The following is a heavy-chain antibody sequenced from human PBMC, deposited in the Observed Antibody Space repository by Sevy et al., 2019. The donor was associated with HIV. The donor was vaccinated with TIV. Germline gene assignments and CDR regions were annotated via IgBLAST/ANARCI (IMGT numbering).Heavy chain of an antibody. CDR2: IYTSGST. D-gene: IGHD3-10*01. V-gene: IGHV4-4*07. CDR1: GGSISSYY. CDR3: ARGELRGIIRTYAFDI. Sequence: SETLSLTCTVSGGSISSYYWSWIRQPAGKGLEWIGRIYTSGSTNYNPSLKSRVTMSVDTSKNQFSLKLTSVTAADTAVYYCARGELRGIIRTYAFDIWGQGTMVTVSS. J-gene: IGHJ3*02.